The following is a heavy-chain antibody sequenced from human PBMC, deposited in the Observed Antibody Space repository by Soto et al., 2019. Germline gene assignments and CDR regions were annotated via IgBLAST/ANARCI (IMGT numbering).Heavy chain of an antibody. CDR2: ISGSGGST. CDR3: AKDLRHYYDSSGRDAFDI. J-gene: IGHJ3*02. CDR1: GFTFSSYA. D-gene: IGHD3-22*01. V-gene: IGHV3-23*01. Sequence: GGSLRLSCAASGFTFSSYAMSWVRQAPGKGLEWVSAISGSGGSTYYADSVKGRFTISRDNSKNTLYLQMNSLRAEDTAVYYCAKDLRHYYDSSGRDAFDIWGQGTMVTVSS.